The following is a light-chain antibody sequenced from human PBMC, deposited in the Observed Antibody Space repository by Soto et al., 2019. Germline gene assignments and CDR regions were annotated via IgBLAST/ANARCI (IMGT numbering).Light chain of an antibody. CDR2: DVG. CDR3: SSYTSSSTLL. CDR1: SSDIGGFNR. V-gene: IGLV2-14*01. J-gene: IGLJ2*01. Sequence: QSVLTQPASVSGSPGQSITISCTGTSSDIGGFNRVSWYQQHPGKAPKLMIFDVGYRPSGVSNRFSATKSGNTASLTISGLQAEDEADYYCSSYTSSSTLLFGGGTKLTVL.